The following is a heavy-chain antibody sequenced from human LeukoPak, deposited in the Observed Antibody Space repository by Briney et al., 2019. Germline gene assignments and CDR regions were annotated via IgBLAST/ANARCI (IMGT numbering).Heavy chain of an antibody. CDR2: IIPIFGTA. CDR3: ARDRAAAGSDY. J-gene: IGHJ4*02. D-gene: IGHD6-13*01. V-gene: IGHV1-69*13. Sequence: ASVKVSCKASGGTFSSYAISWVRQAPGQGLEWMGGIIPIFGTANYAQKFQGRVTITADESTSTAYMELSSLRSDDTAVYYCARDRAAAGSDYWGQGTLVTVSS. CDR1: GGTFSSYA.